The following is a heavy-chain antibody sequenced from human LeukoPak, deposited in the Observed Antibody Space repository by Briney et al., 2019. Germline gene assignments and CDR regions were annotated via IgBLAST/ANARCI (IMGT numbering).Heavy chain of an antibody. CDR3: ARGIQLWLLDYYYGMDV. J-gene: IGHJ6*02. Sequence: PGGSLRLSCAASGFTFSSYSMNWVRQAPGRGLEWVSSISSSSSYIYYADSVKGRFTISRDNAKNSLYLQMNSLRAEDTAVYYCARGIQLWLLDYYYGMDVWGQGTTVTVSS. CDR1: GFTFSSYS. D-gene: IGHD5-18*01. V-gene: IGHV3-21*04. CDR2: ISSSSSYI.